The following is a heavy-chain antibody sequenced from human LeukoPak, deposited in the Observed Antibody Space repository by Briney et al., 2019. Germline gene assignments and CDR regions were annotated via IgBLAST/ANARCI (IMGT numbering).Heavy chain of an antibody. CDR3: ATVEVGTSDI. Sequence: SETLSLTCTVSGASIKSFYWSWIRQPPGKGLEWIGYIHYSGNTNYNPSLKSRVTLSVDTTKNQFSLRLSPVSAADTAVYYCATVEVGTSDIWGQGTMVTVTS. CDR2: IHYSGNT. CDR1: GASIKSFY. J-gene: IGHJ3*02. V-gene: IGHV4-59*01. D-gene: IGHD2-21*01.